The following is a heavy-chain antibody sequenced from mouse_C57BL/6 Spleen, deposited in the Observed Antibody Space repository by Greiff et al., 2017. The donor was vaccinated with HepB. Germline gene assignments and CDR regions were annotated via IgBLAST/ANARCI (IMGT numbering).Heavy chain of an antibody. Sequence: VQLQQSGPELVKPGASVKISCKASGYTFTDYYMNWVKQSHGKSLEWIGDINPNNGGTSYNQKFKGKATLTVDKSSSTAYVELRSLTSEDSAVYYCARTSVVARDYFDYWGQGTTLTVSS. D-gene: IGHD1-1*01. CDR3: ARTSVVARDYFDY. V-gene: IGHV1-26*01. CDR2: INPNNGGT. CDR1: GYTFTDYY. J-gene: IGHJ2*01.